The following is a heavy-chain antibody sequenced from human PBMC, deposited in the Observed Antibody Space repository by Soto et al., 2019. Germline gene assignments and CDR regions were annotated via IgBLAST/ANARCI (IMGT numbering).Heavy chain of an antibody. Sequence: ASVKVSCKVSGYTLTELSMHWVRQAPGKGLEWMGGFDPEDGETIYAQKFQGRVTMTEDTSTDTAYMELSSLRSEDTAVYYSATRPGYCSSTSCYFWFDPWGQGTLVTVSS. CDR1: GYTLTELS. D-gene: IGHD2-2*01. V-gene: IGHV1-24*01. CDR2: FDPEDGET. J-gene: IGHJ5*02. CDR3: ATRPGYCSSTSCYFWFDP.